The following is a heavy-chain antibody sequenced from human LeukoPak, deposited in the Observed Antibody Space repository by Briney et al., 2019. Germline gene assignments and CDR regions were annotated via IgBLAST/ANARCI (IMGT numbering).Heavy chain of an antibody. J-gene: IGHJ4*02. CDR2: IIPIFGIA. Sequence: XVKVSCKASGGTFSSYAISWVRQAPGQGLEWMGGIIPIFGIANYAQKFQGRVTITADKSTSTAYMELRSLRSEDTAVYYCASTYYYDRIGYFIYHYWAQGPLVPAPS. V-gene: IGHV1-69*17. D-gene: IGHD3-22*01. CDR3: ASTYYYDRIGYFIYHY. CDR1: GGTFSSYA.